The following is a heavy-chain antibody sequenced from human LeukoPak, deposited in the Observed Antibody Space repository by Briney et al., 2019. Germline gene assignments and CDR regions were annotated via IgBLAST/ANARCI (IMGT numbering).Heavy chain of an antibody. D-gene: IGHD2-2*01. V-gene: IGHV1-69*05. CDR2: IIPIFGTA. CDR1: RGTFSSYA. Sequence: SVKVSCKASRGTFSSYAISWVRQAPGQGLEWMGGIIPIFGTANYAQKFQGRVTITTDESTSTAYMELSSLRSEDTAVYYCARVAGVVPAAMANWFDPWGQGTLVTVSS. J-gene: IGHJ5*02. CDR3: ARVAGVVPAAMANWFDP.